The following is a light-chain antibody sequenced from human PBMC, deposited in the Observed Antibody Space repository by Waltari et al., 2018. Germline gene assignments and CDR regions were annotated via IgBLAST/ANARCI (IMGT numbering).Light chain of an antibody. CDR2: DND. CDR1: SSNIGAGYG. CDR3: QSYDNSLGGSVV. V-gene: IGLV1-40*01. Sequence: QSVLTQPPSMSGAPGQKVTISCTGSSSNIGAGYGVHCYQQLPGTAPKLLIYDNDNRPSGVPDQFSGSKSATSASLAIAGLQAEDEAEYYCQSYDNSLGGSVVFGGGTKVTVL. J-gene: IGLJ2*01.